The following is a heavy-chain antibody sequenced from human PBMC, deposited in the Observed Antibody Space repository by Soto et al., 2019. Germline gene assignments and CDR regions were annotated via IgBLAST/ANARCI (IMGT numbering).Heavy chain of an antibody. CDR3: ARVSMGGEAARLWFWFDP. CDR1: GGSFSGYY. D-gene: IGHD2-21*01. V-gene: IGHV4-34*01. CDR2: INHSGST. J-gene: IGHJ5*02. Sequence: SETLSLTCAVYGGSFSGYYWSWIRQPPGKGLEWIGEINHSGSTNYNPSLKSRVTISVDTSKNQFSLKLSSVTAADTAVYYCARVSMGGEAARLWFWFDPWGQGTLVTVSS.